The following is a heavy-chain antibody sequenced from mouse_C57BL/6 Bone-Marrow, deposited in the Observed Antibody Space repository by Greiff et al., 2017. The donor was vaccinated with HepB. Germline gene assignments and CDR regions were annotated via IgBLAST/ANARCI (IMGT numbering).Heavy chain of an antibody. CDR1: GYTFTSYG. Sequence: VQLQQSGAELARPGASVKLSCKASGYTFTSYGISWVKQRTGQGLEWIGEIYPRSGNTYYNEKFKGKATLTADKASSTAYMELRSLTSADSAVYFCARFYGNYAMDYWGQGTSVTVSS. CDR3: ARFYGNYAMDY. CDR2: IYPRSGNT. J-gene: IGHJ4*01. V-gene: IGHV1-81*01. D-gene: IGHD2-1*01.